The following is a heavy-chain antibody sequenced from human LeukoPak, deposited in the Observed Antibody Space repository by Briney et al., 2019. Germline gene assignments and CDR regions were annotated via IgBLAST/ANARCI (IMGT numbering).Heavy chain of an antibody. CDR3: ARHSSSWSCFDS. Sequence: SETLSLTCTVSGGSISRYYWSWIRQPPGKGLEWIGYSGSTNYNPSLKSRVTISVDTSKNQFSLKLSSVTAADSAVYYCARHSSSWSCFDSWGHGTLVTVSS. D-gene: IGHD6-13*01. J-gene: IGHJ5*01. V-gene: IGHV4-59*08. CDR2: SGST. CDR1: GGSISRYY.